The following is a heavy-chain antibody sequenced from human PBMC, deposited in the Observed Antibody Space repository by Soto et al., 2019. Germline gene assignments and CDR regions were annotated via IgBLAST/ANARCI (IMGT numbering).Heavy chain of an antibody. D-gene: IGHD2-8*01. V-gene: IGHV3-48*03. CDR1: GFTFSSYE. J-gene: IGHJ6*02. CDR3: ARDRAYGTNDMDV. CDR2: ISSSGSTI. Sequence: EVQLVESGGGLVQPGGSLRLSCAASGFTFSSYEMNWVRQAPGKGLEWVSYISSSGSTIYYADSVKGRFTISRDNAKNSLYLQMNSLRAEDTAVYYCARDRAYGTNDMDVWGQGTTVSVSS.